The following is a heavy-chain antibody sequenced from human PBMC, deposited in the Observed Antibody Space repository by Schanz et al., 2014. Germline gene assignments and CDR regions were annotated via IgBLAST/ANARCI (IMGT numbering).Heavy chain of an antibody. J-gene: IGHJ4*02. V-gene: IGHV3-11*05. CDR3: AASSGWHPSTDY. CDR2: ISDSGTYT. Sequence: QVQVVQSGGGLAKPGGSLRLSCAASGFVFGDYYMTWIRQAPGKGLEWLSYISDSGTYTNYADSVKGRFTISRDNAKSSLYLQMNSLRVEDTAVYYCAASSGWHPSTDYWGQGTLVTVSS. D-gene: IGHD6-19*01. CDR1: GFVFGDYY.